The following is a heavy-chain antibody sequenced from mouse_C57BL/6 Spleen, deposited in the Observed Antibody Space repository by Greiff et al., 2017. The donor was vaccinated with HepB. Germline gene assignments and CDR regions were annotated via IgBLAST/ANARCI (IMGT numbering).Heavy chain of an antibody. J-gene: IGHJ2*01. Sequence: EVQLVEPGEGLVKPGGSLKLSCAASGFTFSSYAMSWVRQTPEKRLEWVAYISSGGDYTYYADTVKGRFTISRDNARNTLYLQMSSLKSEDTAMYYCTRGSYQYYFDYWGQGTTLTVSS. V-gene: IGHV5-9-1*02. D-gene: IGHD6-5*01. CDR1: GFTFSSYA. CDR2: ISSGGDYT. CDR3: TRGSYQYYFDY.